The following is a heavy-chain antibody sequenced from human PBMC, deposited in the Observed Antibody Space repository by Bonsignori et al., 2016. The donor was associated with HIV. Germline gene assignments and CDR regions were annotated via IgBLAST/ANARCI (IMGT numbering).Heavy chain of an antibody. CDR2: INWNSNFI. V-gene: IGHV3-9*01. Sequence: GGSLRLSCAASGFTFDDFAMHWVRQVPRKGLEWVSGINWNSNFIAYADSVKGRFTVSRDNAKNSLYLQMNSLRAEDTALYYCAKAGREVVVIGGYFQSWGQGTLVTVSS. CDR1: GFTFDDFA. J-gene: IGHJ4*02. CDR3: AKAGREVVVIGGYFQS. D-gene: IGHD3-22*01.